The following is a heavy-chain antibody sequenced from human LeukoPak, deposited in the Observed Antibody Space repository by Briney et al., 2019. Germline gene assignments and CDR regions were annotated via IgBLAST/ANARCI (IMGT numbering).Heavy chain of an antibody. J-gene: IGHJ4*02. Sequence: GASVKVSCKTSGFTFTNYYMHWVRQAPGQGLEWMGIVNPRGGSTTYAQKFQGRVTMTRDTSTSTVYMELGSLRYEDTAVYYCARVPNYDILTGYYYYFDYWGQGTLVTVSS. CDR2: VNPRGGST. CDR3: ARVPNYDILTGYYYYFDY. V-gene: IGHV1-46*01. D-gene: IGHD3-9*01. CDR1: GFTFTNYY.